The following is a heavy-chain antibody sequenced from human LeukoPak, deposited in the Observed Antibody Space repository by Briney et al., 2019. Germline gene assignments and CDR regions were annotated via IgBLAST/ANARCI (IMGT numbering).Heavy chain of an antibody. CDR2: IYYSGST. J-gene: IGHJ6*03. CDR1: GGSISSNSYY. V-gene: IGHV4-61*05. D-gene: IGHD6-13*01. Sequence: KTSETLSLTCAVSGGSISSNSYYWGWIRQPPGKGLEWIGYIYYSGSTNYNPSLKSRVTISVDTSKNQFSLKLSSVTAADTAVYYCARVAAAGGYYYYYMDVWGKGTTVTVSS. CDR3: ARVAAAGGYYYYYMDV.